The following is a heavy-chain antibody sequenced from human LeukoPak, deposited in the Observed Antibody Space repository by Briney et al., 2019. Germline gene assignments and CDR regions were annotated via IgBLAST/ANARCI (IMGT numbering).Heavy chain of an antibody. Sequence: SVKVSCKASGGTFSRYAISWVRQAPGQGLEWMGRIIPFLGVANYAQKFQGRVTITADKSTSTAYMELSSLKSEDTAVYYCARAGTEFSSSSGLDYWGQGTLVTVSS. J-gene: IGHJ4*02. V-gene: IGHV1-69*04. D-gene: IGHD6-6*01. CDR2: IIPFLGVA. CDR1: GGTFSRYA. CDR3: ARAGTEFSSSSGLDY.